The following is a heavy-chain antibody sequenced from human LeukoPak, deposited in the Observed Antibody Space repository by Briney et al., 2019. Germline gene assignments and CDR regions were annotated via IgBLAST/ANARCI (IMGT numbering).Heavy chain of an antibody. Sequence: SEPVSFKSTGHTVTSYGITWVRQSPGQPLEWMGWHSAYNYNTKYLQKLQGRVTLPTITSTSTAYMDLRSLKSDDTAVYYGARDPGAAGTGPDYYFYGMDFWGQGTTVTVSS. V-gene: IGHV1-18*01. CDR3: ARDPGAAGTGPDYYFYGMDF. CDR2: HSAYNYNT. D-gene: IGHD6-13*01. CDR1: GHTVTSYG. J-gene: IGHJ6*02.